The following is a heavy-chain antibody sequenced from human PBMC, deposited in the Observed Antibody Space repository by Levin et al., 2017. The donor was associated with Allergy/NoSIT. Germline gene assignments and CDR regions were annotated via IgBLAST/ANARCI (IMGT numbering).Heavy chain of an antibody. D-gene: IGHD1-1*01. CDR2: IHPGEYDT. V-gene: IGHV5-51*01. Sequence: RGESLKISCKASGYRFTNYWIAWVRQMPGKGLEWMGIIHPGEYDTRYSPSFQGQVTFSVDRYFSTAYLQWTTLKSSDSAMYYCARLAPMSTTETIDFWGQGTLVNVSS. J-gene: IGHJ4*02. CDR3: ARLAPMSTTETIDF. CDR1: GYRFTNYW.